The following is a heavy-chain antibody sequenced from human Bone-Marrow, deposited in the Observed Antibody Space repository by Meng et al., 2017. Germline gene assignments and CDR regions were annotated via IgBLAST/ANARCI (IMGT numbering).Heavy chain of an antibody. D-gene: IGHD4-17*01. CDR2: IYYSGTT. J-gene: IGHJ4*02. Sequence: QGQLQESGPGLVKPSQTLSLPCTVSNDSIRSGDYYWSWIRQPPGKGLEWIGFIYYSGTTYYNPSLKSRVTISVDTSKNQFSLNLSSVTAADTAVYYCARDRGGYGDISYWGQGTLVTVSS. V-gene: IGHV4-30-4*01. CDR3: ARDRGGYGDISY. CDR1: NDSIRSGDYY.